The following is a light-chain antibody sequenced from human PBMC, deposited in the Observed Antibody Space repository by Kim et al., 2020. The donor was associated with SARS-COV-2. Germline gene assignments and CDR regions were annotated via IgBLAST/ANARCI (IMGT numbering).Light chain of an antibody. J-gene: IGLJ2*01. V-gene: IGLV2-14*03. CDR1: SSDIGAYNY. CDR2: DVS. CDR3: SSHASNRDVL. Sequence: GQSLRRSCTRTSSDIGAYNYVSWYQQHPGQAPKRMIYDVSSRPSGVSNRCSGSKSGNTASLTISGLHTEDEAEYYCSSHASNRDVLFGGGTQLTVL.